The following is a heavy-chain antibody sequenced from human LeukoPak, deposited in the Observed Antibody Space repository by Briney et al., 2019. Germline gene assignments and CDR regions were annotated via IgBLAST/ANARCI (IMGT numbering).Heavy chain of an antibody. D-gene: IGHD2-15*01. V-gene: IGHV3-23*01. Sequence: GGSLRLSYGASGFIFSSCDMSWVRQAPGKGPEWVSDISGSGGSTYYADSVKGRFTISRDNSKNTLYLQMNSLRAEDTAVYYCAKLYYSPSCDYFVDYWGQGTLVTVSS. CDR2: ISGSGGST. J-gene: IGHJ4*02. CDR1: GFIFSSCD. CDR3: AKLYYSPSCDYFVDY.